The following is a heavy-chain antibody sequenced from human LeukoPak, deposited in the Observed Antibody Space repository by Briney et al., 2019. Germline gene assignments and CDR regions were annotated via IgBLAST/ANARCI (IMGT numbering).Heavy chain of an antibody. D-gene: IGHD3-22*01. CDR3: AAPGNYYDSSGYSDYYYYMDV. J-gene: IGHJ6*03. Sequence: ASVKVSCKASGGTFSSHATSWVRQAPGQGLEWMGGIIPIFGTANYAQKFQGRVTITTDESTSTAYMELSSLRSEDTAVYYCAAPGNYYDSSGYSDYYYYMDVWGKGTTVTVSS. V-gene: IGHV1-69*05. CDR2: IIPIFGTA. CDR1: GGTFSSHA.